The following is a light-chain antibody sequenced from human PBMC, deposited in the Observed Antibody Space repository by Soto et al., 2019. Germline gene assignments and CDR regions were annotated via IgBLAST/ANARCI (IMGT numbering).Light chain of an antibody. Sequence: QAVVTQEPSLTVSPGGTVTLTCASSTGAVTKGFSPNWLQQRPGQPPRALIYSINKTHSWTPARFSGSLLGGKAALTLSGVQAEDEAVYYCLLWYGGGYFFGTGTKVTVL. CDR3: LLWYGGGYF. J-gene: IGLJ1*01. CDR2: SIN. V-gene: IGLV7-43*01. CDR1: TGAVTKGFS.